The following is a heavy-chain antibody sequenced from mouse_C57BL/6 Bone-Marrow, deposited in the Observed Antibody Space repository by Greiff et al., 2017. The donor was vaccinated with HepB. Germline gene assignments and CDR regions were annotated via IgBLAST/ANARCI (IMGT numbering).Heavy chain of an antibody. CDR2: ISNGGGST. J-gene: IGHJ3*01. CDR3: ARLYYYGSSYD. D-gene: IGHD1-1*01. V-gene: IGHV5-12*01. Sequence: EVMLVESGGGLVQPGGSLKLSCAASGFTFSDYYMYWVRQTPEKRLEWVAYISNGGGSTYYPDTVKGRFTISRDNAKNTLYLQMSRLKSEDTAMYYCARLYYYGSSYDWGQGTLVTVSA. CDR1: GFTFSDYY.